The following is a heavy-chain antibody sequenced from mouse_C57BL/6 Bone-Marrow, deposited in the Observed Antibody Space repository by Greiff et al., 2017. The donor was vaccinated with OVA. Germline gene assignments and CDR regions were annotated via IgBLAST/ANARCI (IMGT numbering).Heavy chain of an antibody. J-gene: IGHJ3*01. CDR3: ARGDYSLAY. CDR2: ISSGSSTI. V-gene: IGHV5-17*01. Sequence: EVMLVESGGGLVKPGGSLKLSCAVSGFTFSDYGMHWVSQAPEKGLEWVAYISSGSSTIYYADTVKGRFTISRDNAKNTLFLQMTSLRSEDTAMYYCARGDYSLAYWGQGTLVTVSA. D-gene: IGHD1-1*01. CDR1: GFTFSDYG.